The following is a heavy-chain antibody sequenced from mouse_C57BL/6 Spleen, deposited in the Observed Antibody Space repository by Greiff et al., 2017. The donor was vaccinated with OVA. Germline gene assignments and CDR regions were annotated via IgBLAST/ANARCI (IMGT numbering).Heavy chain of an antibody. J-gene: IGHJ2*01. V-gene: IGHV1-52*01. Sequence: VQLQQPGAELVRPGSSVKLSCKASGYTFTSYWMHWVKQRPIQGLEWIGNIDPSDSEPHYNQKFKDKATLTVDKSSSTAYMQLSSLTSDDSAVYYCARPGAYYSNYDYWGQGTTLTVSS. CDR3: ARPGAYYSNYDY. CDR2: IDPSDSEP. CDR1: GYTFTSYW. D-gene: IGHD2-5*01.